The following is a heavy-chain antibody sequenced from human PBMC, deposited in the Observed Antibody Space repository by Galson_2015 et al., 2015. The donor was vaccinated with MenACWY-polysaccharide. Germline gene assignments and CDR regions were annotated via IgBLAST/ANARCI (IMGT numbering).Heavy chain of an antibody. V-gene: IGHV3-23*01. CDR3: AKAEHSGVHGGLDY. Sequence: SLRLSCAASGFTFSSYALSWVRQAPGKGLEWVSGISGSGGSTYYADSVKGRFTISRDKSKNTLYLQMNSLRAEDTAVYYCAKAEHSGVHGGLDYWGQGTLVTVSS. CDR2: ISGSGGST. J-gene: IGHJ4*02. CDR1: GFTFSSYA. D-gene: IGHD1-26*01.